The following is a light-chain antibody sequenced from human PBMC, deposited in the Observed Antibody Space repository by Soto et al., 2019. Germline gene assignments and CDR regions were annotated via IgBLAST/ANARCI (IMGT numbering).Light chain of an antibody. CDR2: EVS. V-gene: IGLV2-14*01. J-gene: IGLJ3*02. Sequence: QSVLTQPASVSGSPGQSITISCTATTSDVGGFDSVSWYQQHPGTAPRVIIYEVSNRPSGVSYRFSGSKSANTASLTISGLQADDEADYYCSSYTTPNTWLFGGGTKVTVL. CDR3: SSYTTPNTWL. CDR1: TSDVGGFDS.